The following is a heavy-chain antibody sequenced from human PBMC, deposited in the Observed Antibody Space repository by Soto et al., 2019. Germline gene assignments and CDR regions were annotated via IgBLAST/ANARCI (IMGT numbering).Heavy chain of an antibody. CDR1: GGTFSSYA. Sequence: QVQLVQSGAEGKKPGSSVKVSCKASGGTFSSYAISWVRQAPGPGLEWMGGIIPIFGTANYAQKFQGRVKITADESTSTAYMELSSLRSEDTAVYYCARAGMIVVVTEANWFDPWGQGTLVTVSS. CDR2: IIPIFGTA. V-gene: IGHV1-69*01. CDR3: ARAGMIVVVTEANWFDP. D-gene: IGHD3-22*01. J-gene: IGHJ5*02.